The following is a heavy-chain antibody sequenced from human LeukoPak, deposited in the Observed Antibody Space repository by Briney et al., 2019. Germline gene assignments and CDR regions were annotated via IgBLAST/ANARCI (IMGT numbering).Heavy chain of an antibody. J-gene: IGHJ4*02. Sequence: KASETLSLTCTVSGGSISSGDYYWSWIRQPPGKGLEWIGEINHSGSTNYNPSLKSRVTISVDTSKNQFSLKLSSVTAADTAVYYCARGRIAVDYFDYWGQGTLVTVSS. V-gene: IGHV4-39*07. CDR2: INHSGST. CDR3: ARGRIAVDYFDY. D-gene: IGHD6-19*01. CDR1: GGSISSGDYY.